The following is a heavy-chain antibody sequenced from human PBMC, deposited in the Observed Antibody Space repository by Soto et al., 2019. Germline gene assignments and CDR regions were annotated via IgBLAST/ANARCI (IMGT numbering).Heavy chain of an antibody. CDR3: ARGAATLAPSDY. Sequence: GESLKISCSASGFTFHIYAISWVRQAPGKGLEWVSVISHSGGSTYYADSVKGRFTISRDNSKNTLYLQMNSLRAEDTAVYYCARGAATLAPSDYWGQGTLVTVSS. J-gene: IGHJ4*02. V-gene: IGHV3-23*01. D-gene: IGHD2-15*01. CDR1: GFTFHIYA. CDR2: ISHSGGST.